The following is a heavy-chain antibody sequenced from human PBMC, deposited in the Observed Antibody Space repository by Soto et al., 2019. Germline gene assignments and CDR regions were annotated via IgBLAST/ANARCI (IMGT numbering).Heavy chain of an antibody. V-gene: IGHV3-7*01. Sequence: GGSLRLSCAASGFTFSSYWMSWVRQAPGKGLEWVANIKQDGSEKYYVDSVKGRFTISRDNAKNSLYLQMNSLRAEDTAVYYCARDRMDKLEVYDYIWGSYRRDNWFDPWGQGTLVTVSS. CDR2: IKQDGSEK. CDR3: ARDRMDKLEVYDYIWGSYRRDNWFDP. CDR1: GFTFSSYW. J-gene: IGHJ5*02. D-gene: IGHD3-16*02.